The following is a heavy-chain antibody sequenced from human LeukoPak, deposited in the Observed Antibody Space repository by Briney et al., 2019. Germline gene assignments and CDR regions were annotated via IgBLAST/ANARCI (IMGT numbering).Heavy chain of an antibody. D-gene: IGHD3-9*01. J-gene: IGHJ4*02. CDR2: IYGASST. CDR1: GFSVSSNH. Sequence: GGSLRLSCAPSGFSVSSNHMSWVRRAPGKGREWVSVIYGASSTYYADPVNGRFTISRDDSKNTLYLQMNSLRAEDTAVYYCARGSLLRYFDWPDWGQGTLVTVSS. CDR3: ARGSLLRYFDWPD. V-gene: IGHV3-53*01.